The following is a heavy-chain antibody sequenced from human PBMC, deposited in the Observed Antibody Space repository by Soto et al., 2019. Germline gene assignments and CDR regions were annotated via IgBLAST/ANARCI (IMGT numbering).Heavy chain of an antibody. CDR2: IIPIFGTA. V-gene: IGHV1-69*13. J-gene: IGHJ4*02. Sequence: GASVKVSCKASGGTFSSYAISWVRQAPGQGLEWMGGIIPIFGTANYAQKFQGRVTITADESTSTAYMELSSLRSEDTAVYYCARAVSGSLTISAEEFDYWGQGTLVTVSS. CDR3: ARAVSGSLTISAEEFDY. CDR1: GGTFSSYA. D-gene: IGHD3-3*01.